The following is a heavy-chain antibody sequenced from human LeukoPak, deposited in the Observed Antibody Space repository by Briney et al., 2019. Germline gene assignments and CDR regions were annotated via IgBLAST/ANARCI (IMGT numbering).Heavy chain of an antibody. CDR3: AGLSGSYLYSDY. CDR1: GGTFSSYA. J-gene: IGHJ4*02. CDR2: IIPIFGTA. Sequence: SVKVSCKASGGTFSSYAISWVRQAPGQGLEWMGGIIPIFGTANYAQKFQGRVTITADESTSTAYMELSSLRSEDTAVYYRAGLSGSYLYSDYWGQGTLVTVSS. V-gene: IGHV1-69*13. D-gene: IGHD1-26*01.